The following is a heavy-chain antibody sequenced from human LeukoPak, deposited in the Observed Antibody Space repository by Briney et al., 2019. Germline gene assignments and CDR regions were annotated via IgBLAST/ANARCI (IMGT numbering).Heavy chain of an antibody. Sequence: GSLRLSCAASGFTSSSYSMNWVRQAPGKGLEWVSSISSSSSYIYYADSVKGRFTISRDNAKNSLYLQMNSLRAEDTAVYYCARYSGYAQVFDYWGQGTLVTVSS. J-gene: IGHJ4*02. V-gene: IGHV3-21*01. CDR2: ISSSSSYI. D-gene: IGHD5-12*01. CDR3: ARYSGYAQVFDY. CDR1: GFTSSSYS.